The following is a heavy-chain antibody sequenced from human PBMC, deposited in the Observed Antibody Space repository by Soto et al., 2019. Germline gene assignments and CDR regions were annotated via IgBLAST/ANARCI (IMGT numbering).Heavy chain of an antibody. CDR1: GGSISSYY. V-gene: IGHV4-59*01. CDR2: IYYSGST. CDR3: ARAAADGYYYYYGMDV. D-gene: IGHD6-13*01. Sequence: SETLSLTCTVSGGSISSYYWSWIRQPPGKGLEWIGYIYYSGSTNYNPSLKSRVTISVDTSKNQFSLKLSSVTAADTAVYYCARAAADGYYYYYGMDVWGQGTTVTVSS. J-gene: IGHJ6*02.